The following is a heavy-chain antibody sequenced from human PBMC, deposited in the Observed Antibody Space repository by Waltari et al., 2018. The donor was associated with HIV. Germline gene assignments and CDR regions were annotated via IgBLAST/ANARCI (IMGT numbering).Heavy chain of an antibody. J-gene: IGHJ4*02. V-gene: IGHV3-53*01. CDR3: ERVYSYGYFDY. CDR1: GFTVSSSF. D-gene: IGHD5-18*01. Sequence: EVQLVESGGGLIQQGGSLRLSCAASGFTVSSSFISWVRQAPGKGLVWISVIYNAGSTDYAESVGGRFTISRDTSKNTVSLQMKSLRADDTAVYYCERVYSYGYFDYWGQGTLVTVSS. CDR2: IYNAGST.